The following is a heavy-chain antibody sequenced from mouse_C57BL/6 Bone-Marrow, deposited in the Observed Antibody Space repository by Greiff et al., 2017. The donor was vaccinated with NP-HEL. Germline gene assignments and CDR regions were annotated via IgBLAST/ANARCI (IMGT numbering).Heavy chain of an antibody. CDR1: GYTFTSYW. J-gene: IGHJ2*01. Sequence: QVQLKQPGAELVRPGSSVKLSCKASGYTFTSYWMHWVKQRPIQGLEWIGNIDPSDSETHYNQKFKDKATLPVDKSSSTAYMQLSRLTSEDSAVYYCATGSGSSRFDYWGQGTTLTVSS. V-gene: IGHV1-52*01. CDR2: IDPSDSET. D-gene: IGHD1-1*01. CDR3: ATGSGSSRFDY.